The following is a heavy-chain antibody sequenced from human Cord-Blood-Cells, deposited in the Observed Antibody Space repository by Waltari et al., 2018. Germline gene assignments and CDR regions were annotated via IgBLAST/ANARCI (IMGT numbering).Heavy chain of an antibody. CDR1: GYTFTSYA. Sequence: QVQLVQSGAEVQKPGPSVKVSCKASGYTFTSYAIHWVRQAPGQRLEWIGWINAGNGNTKYSQKFQGRVTITRDTSASTAYMELSSLRSEDTAVYYCASEPGHEYYGSGSGWGQGTLVTVSS. J-gene: IGHJ4*02. D-gene: IGHD3-10*01. CDR3: ASEPGHEYYGSGSG. CDR2: INAGNGNT. V-gene: IGHV1-3*01.